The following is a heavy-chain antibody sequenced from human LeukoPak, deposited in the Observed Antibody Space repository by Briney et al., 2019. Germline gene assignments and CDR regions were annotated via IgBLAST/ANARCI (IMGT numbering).Heavy chain of an antibody. D-gene: IGHD3-10*01. Sequence: PSETLSLTCTVSGGSISSGDYYWSWIRQPPGKGLEWIGYIYYSGSTYYNPSLKSRVTISVDTSKNQFSLKLSSVTAADTAVYYCARDRGVDRYFDLWGRGTLVTVSS. CDR1: GGSISSGDYY. J-gene: IGHJ2*01. CDR2: IYYSGST. V-gene: IGHV4-30-4*01. CDR3: ARDRGVDRYFDL.